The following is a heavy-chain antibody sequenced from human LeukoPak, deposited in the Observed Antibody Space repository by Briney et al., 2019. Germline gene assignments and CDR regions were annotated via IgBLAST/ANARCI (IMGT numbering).Heavy chain of an antibody. D-gene: IGHD3-22*01. Sequence: GGSLRLSCAASGFPFSSYSMNWVRQAPGKGLEWVSYISGSSSTIYYTDSVEGRFTISRDNARNSLYLQMNSLRAEDTAVYYCATDQYYDGTGYYYATYYFDYWGQGTLVTVSS. CDR2: ISGSSSTI. V-gene: IGHV3-48*04. CDR3: ATDQYYDGTGYYYATYYFDY. CDR1: GFPFSSYS. J-gene: IGHJ4*02.